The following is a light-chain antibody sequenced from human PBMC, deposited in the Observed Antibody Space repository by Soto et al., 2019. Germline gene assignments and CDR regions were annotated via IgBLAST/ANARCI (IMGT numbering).Light chain of an antibody. V-gene: IGKV3-20*01. J-gene: IGKJ1*01. CDR1: QSVSSSY. Sequence: EIVMTQSPATLSVSPGERATLSCRASQSVSSSYLAWYQQKPGQAPRLLIYGASSRPTGIPDRFSGSGSGTDFTLTISRLEPEDFAVYYCQQYGSSGTFGQGTKVDI. CDR2: GAS. CDR3: QQYGSSGT.